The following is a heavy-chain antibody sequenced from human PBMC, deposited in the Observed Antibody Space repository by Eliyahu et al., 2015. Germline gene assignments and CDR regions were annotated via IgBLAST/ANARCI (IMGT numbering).Heavy chain of an antibody. Sequence: EVQLLESGGGLVQPGGSLRLSCXASGFTFDSQAMXWVRQAPGKGLEWVSAISGSGGNTYYADSVKGRFTVSRDNSRNTLYLQLNSLSAEDTAVYYCAKLVGASSNGYWGQGTLVTVSS. J-gene: IGHJ4*02. CDR2: ISGSGGNT. CDR1: GFTFDSQA. CDR3: AKLVGASSNGY. V-gene: IGHV3-23*01. D-gene: IGHD2-15*01.